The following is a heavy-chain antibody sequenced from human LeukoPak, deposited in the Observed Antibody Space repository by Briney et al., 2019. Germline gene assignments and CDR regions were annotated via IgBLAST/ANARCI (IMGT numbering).Heavy chain of an antibody. Sequence: SETLSLTCTVSGYSISSGYYWGWIRQPPGKGLEWIGSIYHSGSTYYNPSLKSRVTISVDTSKNQFSLKLSSVTAADTAVYHCARAPHRYYFDYWGQGTLVTVSS. CDR2: IYHSGST. CDR3: ARAPHRYYFDY. V-gene: IGHV4-38-2*02. CDR1: GYSISSGYY. J-gene: IGHJ4*02.